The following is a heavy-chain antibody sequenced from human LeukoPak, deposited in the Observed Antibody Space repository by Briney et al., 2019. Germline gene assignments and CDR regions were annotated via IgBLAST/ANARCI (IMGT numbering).Heavy chain of an antibody. CDR3: AREGGYGLDV. J-gene: IGHJ6*02. D-gene: IGHD2-15*01. Sequence: GGSLRLSCAASGFTFSSYTMNWVRQAPGKGLEWVSSISSGSKYIYYADSVKGRFTISRDNAKNSLYLQMNSLRAEDTAVYYCAREGGYGLDVWGQGTTVTVSS. V-gene: IGHV3-21*04. CDR1: GFTFSSYT. CDR2: ISSGSKYI.